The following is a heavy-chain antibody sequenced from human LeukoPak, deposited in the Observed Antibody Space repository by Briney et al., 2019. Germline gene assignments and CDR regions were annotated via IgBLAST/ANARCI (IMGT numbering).Heavy chain of an antibody. CDR3: ARSDTYSYDSSGYYFDY. J-gene: IGHJ4*02. CDR1: GGSISSYY. Sequence: SETLSLTCTVSGGSISSYYWSWIRQPPGKGLEWIGRIYTSGSTNYNPSLKSRVTISVDTSKNQFSLKLSSVTAADTAVYYCARSDTYSYDSSGYYFDYWGQGTLVTVSS. CDR2: IYTSGST. D-gene: IGHD3-22*01. V-gene: IGHV4-4*08.